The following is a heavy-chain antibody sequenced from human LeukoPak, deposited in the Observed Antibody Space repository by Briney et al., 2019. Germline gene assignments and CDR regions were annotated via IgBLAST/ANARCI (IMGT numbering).Heavy chain of an antibody. D-gene: IGHD6-13*01. Sequence: GGSLRLSCAASGFTFSSYLMSWVRQAPGKGLEWVANIKQDGSEKYYVDSVKGRFTISRDNAKNSLYLQMNSLRAEDTAVYYCARDRLGQQLVAYWGQGTLVTVSS. V-gene: IGHV3-7*01. CDR2: IKQDGSEK. J-gene: IGHJ4*02. CDR1: GFTFSSYL. CDR3: ARDRLGQQLVAY.